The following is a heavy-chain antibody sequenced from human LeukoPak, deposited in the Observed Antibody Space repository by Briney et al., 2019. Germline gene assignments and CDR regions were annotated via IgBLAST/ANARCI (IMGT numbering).Heavy chain of an antibody. D-gene: IGHD3-10*01. CDR1: GFTFSTYW. V-gene: IGHV3-74*01. CDR2: ISSDGINT. Sequence: PGGSLRLSCSASGFTFSTYWMHWVRQAPGEGLVWVSRISSDGINTNYADTVKGRFTISRDNSKNMLYLQMNSLRADDTAVYYCARSLRVRGVPDYMDVWGKGTTVTVSS. J-gene: IGHJ6*03. CDR3: ARSLRVRGVPDYMDV.